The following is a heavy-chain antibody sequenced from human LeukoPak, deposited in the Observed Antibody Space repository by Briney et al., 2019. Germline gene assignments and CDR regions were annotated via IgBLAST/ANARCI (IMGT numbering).Heavy chain of an antibody. J-gene: IGHJ4*02. D-gene: IGHD5-12*01. CDR3: AREGVASPGDY. V-gene: IGHV4-61*02. CDR1: GGSISSGSYY. Sequence: PSQTLSLTCTVSGGSISSGSYYWSWIRQPAGKGLEWIGRIYTSGSTNYNPSPKSRVTISVDTSKNQFSLKLSSVTAADTAVYYCAREGVASPGDYWGQGTLVTVSS. CDR2: IYTSGST.